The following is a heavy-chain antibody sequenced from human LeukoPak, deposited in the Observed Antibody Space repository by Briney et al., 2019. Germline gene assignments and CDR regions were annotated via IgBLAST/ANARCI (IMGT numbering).Heavy chain of an antibody. CDR2: INPNSGGT. CDR1: GYTFTGYY. V-gene: IGHV1-2*02. D-gene: IGHD2-15*01. Sequence: ASVKVSCKASGYTFTGYYMHWVRQAPGQGLEWMGWINPNSGGTNYAQKFQGRVTMTRGTSISTAYMELSRLRSDDTAVYYCARGYCSGGSCYNWFDPWGQGTLVTVSS. J-gene: IGHJ5*02. CDR3: ARGYCSGGSCYNWFDP.